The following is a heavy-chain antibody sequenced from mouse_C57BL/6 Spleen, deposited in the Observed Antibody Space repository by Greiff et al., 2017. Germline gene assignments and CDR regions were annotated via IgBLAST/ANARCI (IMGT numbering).Heavy chain of an antibody. CDR1: GYTFTSYW. J-gene: IGHJ1*03. D-gene: IGHD2-1*01. CDR3: ARYDGNYGYFDV. CDR2: IHPNSGST. V-gene: IGHV1-64*01. Sequence: QVQLQQSGAELVKPGASVKLSCKASGYTFTSYWMHWVKQRPGQGLEWIGMIHPNSGSTNYNEKFKSKATLTVDKSSSTAYMQLSSLTSEDSAVYYCARYDGNYGYFDVWGTGTTVTVSS.